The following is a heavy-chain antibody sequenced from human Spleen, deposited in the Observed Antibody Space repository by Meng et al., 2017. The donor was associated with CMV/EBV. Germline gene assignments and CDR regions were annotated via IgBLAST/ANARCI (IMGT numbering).Heavy chain of an antibody. D-gene: IGHD1-26*01. CDR2: INPNSGGT. CDR1: GYTFTGYY. J-gene: IGHJ1*01. CDR3: ARVEVGATTMYFQH. Sequence: SGYTFTGYYLHWVRQAPGQGLEWMGWINPNSGGTNYAQKFQGRVTMTRDTSISTAYMELSRLRSDDTAVYYCARVEVGATTMYFQHWGQDTLVTVSS. V-gene: IGHV1-2*02.